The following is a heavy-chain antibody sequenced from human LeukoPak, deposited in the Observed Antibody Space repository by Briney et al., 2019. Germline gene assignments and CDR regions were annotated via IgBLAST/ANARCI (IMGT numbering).Heavy chain of an antibody. CDR2: INPNSGGT. Sequence: ASVKVSCKASGYTFTGYYMHWVRQAPGQGLEWMGWINPNSGGTNYAQKFQGRVTTTRDTSISTAYMELSRLRSDDTAVYYCARDDSSGYYPSYYFDYWGQGTLVTVSS. D-gene: IGHD3-22*01. V-gene: IGHV1-2*02. CDR1: GYTFTGYY. J-gene: IGHJ4*02. CDR3: ARDDSSGYYPSYYFDY.